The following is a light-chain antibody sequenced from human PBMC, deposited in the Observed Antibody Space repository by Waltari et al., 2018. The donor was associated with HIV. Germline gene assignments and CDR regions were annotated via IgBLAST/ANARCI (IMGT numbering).Light chain of an antibody. J-gene: IGKJ1*01. Sequence: QMTQSPSSLSASVGDTVTITCRASQSISSFLNWYQQKPGKAPRLVIYFASSLQSGVPSRFSGSGSGTDFTLTISSLQPEDFATYFCQQSYTSPRTFGQGTKVEIK. CDR1: QSISSF. V-gene: IGKV1-39*01. CDR2: FAS. CDR3: QQSYTSPRT.